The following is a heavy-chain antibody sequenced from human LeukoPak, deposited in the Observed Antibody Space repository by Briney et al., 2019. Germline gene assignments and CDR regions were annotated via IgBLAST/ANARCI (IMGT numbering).Heavy chain of an antibody. D-gene: IGHD1-14*01. CDR3: AIHISRETIDY. J-gene: IGHJ4*02. CDR2: IYYSGST. V-gene: IGHV4-39*01. CDR1: GGSLISNSYF. Sequence: SETLSLTCTVSGGSLISNSYFWGWIRQPPGKGLDWIGVIYYSGSTYCNPSIKSRVTISMDTSKKQLSLKLSSVTAADTAIYYCAIHISRETIDYWGQGTLVTVSS.